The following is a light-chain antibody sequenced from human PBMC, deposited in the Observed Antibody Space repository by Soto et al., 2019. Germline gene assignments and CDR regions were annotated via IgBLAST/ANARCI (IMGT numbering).Light chain of an antibody. CDR2: EVS. CDR3: SSYTSSSTHYV. Sequence: QSVLTQPASVSGSPGQSITISCTGTSSDVGGYNYVSWYLQHPGKAPKLMIYEVSNRPSGVSNRFSGSKSGNTASLTISGLQAEDEADDYCSSYTSSSTHYVFGTGTKVTVL. V-gene: IGLV2-14*01. CDR1: SSDVGGYNY. J-gene: IGLJ1*01.